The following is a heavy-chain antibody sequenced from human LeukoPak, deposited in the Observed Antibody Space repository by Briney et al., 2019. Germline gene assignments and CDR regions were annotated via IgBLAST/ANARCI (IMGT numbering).Heavy chain of an antibody. V-gene: IGHV1-2*06. CDR1: GYTFTGYY. J-gene: IGHJ4*02. D-gene: IGHD7-27*01. CDR3: ARFDNGDTQTFDY. CDR2: INPNSGGT. Sequence: GASVKVSCKASGYTFTGYYMHWVRQAPGQGLEWMGRINPNSGGTNYAQKFQGRVTMTRDTSISTAYMELSRLRPDDTAVYYCARFDNGDTQTFDYWGQGTLVTVSS.